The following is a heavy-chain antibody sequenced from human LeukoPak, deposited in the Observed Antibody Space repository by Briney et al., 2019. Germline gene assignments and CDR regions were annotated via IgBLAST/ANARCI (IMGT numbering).Heavy chain of an antibody. CDR1: GFVLSDYG. CDR2: IGSAGDK. Sequence: GGSLRLTCAASGFVLSDYGIHWVRQGIGKGLDWVSGIGSAGDKYYAGSERGRFTISRENAENFVYLQMNGLRAEDTAIYYCVRAKRETSSRPWTSGMDVWGQGTTVTVSS. CDR3: VRAKRETSSRPWTSGMDV. J-gene: IGHJ6*02. V-gene: IGHV3-13*01. D-gene: IGHD3/OR15-3a*01.